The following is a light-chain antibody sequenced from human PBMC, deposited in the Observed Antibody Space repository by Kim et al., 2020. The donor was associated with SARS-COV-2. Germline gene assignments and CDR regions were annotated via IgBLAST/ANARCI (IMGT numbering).Light chain of an antibody. CDR3: CSYAGSTTNYV. CDR1: RGDXXSYXR. V-gene: IGLV2-23*01. CDR2: XAT. J-gene: IGLJ1*01. Sequence: TTAVNGXRGDXXSYXRVSWXPQXPXKAPKLMXYXATMRPSGISNRFSGSKSGNTASLTISGLQAEDXADYYCCSYAGSTTNYVFGTGTKVTVL.